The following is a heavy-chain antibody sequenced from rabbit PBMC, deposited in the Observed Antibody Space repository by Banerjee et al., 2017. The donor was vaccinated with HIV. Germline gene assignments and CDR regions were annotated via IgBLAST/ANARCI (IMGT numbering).Heavy chain of an antibody. J-gene: IGHJ4*01. CDR3: ARDAGYAGSNL. CDR1: GIDFSSYYY. V-gene: IGHV1S40*01. D-gene: IGHD4-2*01. CDR2: IYAGSSGST. Sequence: QSLEESGGDLVKPGASLTLTCKASGIDFSSYYYMCWVRQAPGRGLEWIACIYAGSSGSTYYATWAKGRFTISKTSSTTVTLQMTSLTAADTATYFCARDAGYAGSNLWGQGTLVTVS.